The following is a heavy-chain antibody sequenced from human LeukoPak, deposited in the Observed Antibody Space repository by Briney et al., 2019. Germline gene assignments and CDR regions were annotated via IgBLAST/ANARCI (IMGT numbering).Heavy chain of an antibody. D-gene: IGHD3-9*01. V-gene: IGHV4-34*01. CDR1: GGSFSGYY. J-gene: IGHJ6*03. CDR2: INHSGST. CDR3: ARALRYFDWLSALYYYYYMDV. Sequence: SSETLSLTCAVYGGSFSGYYWSWIRQPPGKGLEWIGEINHSGSTNYNPSLKSRVTISVDTSKNQFSLKLSSVTAADTAVYYCARALRYFDWLSALYYYYYMDVWGKGTTVTVSS.